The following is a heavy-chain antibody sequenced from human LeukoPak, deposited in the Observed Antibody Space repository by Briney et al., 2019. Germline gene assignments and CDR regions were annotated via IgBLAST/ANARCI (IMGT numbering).Heavy chain of an antibody. D-gene: IGHD6-13*01. CDR2: IYSGGNT. Sequence: PGGSVRLSCAAFGFTVSVNYMSWVRQAPGKGLECVSVIYSGGNTYYADSVKGRFTISRDNSKNTLYLQMNSLRAEDTAVYYCARDLGYSSSWTRWFDPWGQGTLVTVSS. CDR1: GFTVSVNY. V-gene: IGHV3-66*01. J-gene: IGHJ5*02. CDR3: ARDLGYSSSWTRWFDP.